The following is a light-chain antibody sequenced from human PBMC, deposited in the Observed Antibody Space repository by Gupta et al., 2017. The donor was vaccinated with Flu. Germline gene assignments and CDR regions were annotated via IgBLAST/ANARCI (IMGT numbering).Light chain of an antibody. CDR2: GAS. CDR3: QQYGSEPPT. V-gene: IGKV3-20*01. CDR1: RSEGSGC. J-gene: IGKJ1*01. Sequence: GTQPLSPAERATMSSGASRSEGSGCCAFYKQKPGKAPSLLNNGASSRATGIPERLSGSGSGKELTRTISRLEPDDFAVYYCQQYGSEPPTFGQGTKVEIK.